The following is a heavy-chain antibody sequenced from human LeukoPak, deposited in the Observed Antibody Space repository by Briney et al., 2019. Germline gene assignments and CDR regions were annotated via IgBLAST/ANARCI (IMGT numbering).Heavy chain of an antibody. CDR1: GFTFSDYY. D-gene: IGHD3-10*01. J-gene: IGHJ6*03. Sequence: GSLRLSCAASGFTFSDYYMSWIRQAPGKGLEWVSYISSSGSTIYYADSVKGRFTISRDNAKNSLYLQMNSLRAEDTAVYYCARDYYGSGSFFHYMDVWGKGTTVTISS. V-gene: IGHV3-11*01. CDR3: ARDYYGSGSFFHYMDV. CDR2: ISSSGSTI.